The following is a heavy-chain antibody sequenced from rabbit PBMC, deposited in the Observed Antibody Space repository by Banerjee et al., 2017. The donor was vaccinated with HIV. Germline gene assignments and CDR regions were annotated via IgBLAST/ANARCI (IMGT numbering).Heavy chain of an antibody. CDR2: IDPVFGIT. J-gene: IGHJ4*01. CDR3: ARDLTGVIGWNFKL. Sequence: QLEESAGGLVQPGGSLKLSCKASGFTLNNYYMNWVRQAPGKGLEWIGYIDPVFGITYYANWVNGRFSISRENAQNTVFLQMTSLTAADTATYFCARDLTGVIGWNFKLWGQGTLVTVS. D-gene: IGHD1-1*01. V-gene: IGHV1S7*01. CDR1: GFTLNNYY.